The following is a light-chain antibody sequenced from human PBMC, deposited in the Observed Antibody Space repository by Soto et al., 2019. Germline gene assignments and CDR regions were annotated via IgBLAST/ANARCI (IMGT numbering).Light chain of an antibody. Sequence: DIQMTQSPSTLSASVGDRVTITCRASQTINSWLAWYQQKPGKAPKVLIFDASSLKTGVPSRFSGSGSGTEFTLTISNLQPDDFATYYCQQYDSSPPITFGQGTRLEI. CDR2: DAS. V-gene: IGKV1-5*01. J-gene: IGKJ5*01. CDR3: QQYDSSPPIT. CDR1: QTINSW.